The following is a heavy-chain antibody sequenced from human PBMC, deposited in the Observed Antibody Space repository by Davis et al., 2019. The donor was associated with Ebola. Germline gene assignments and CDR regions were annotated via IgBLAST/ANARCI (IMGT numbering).Heavy chain of an antibody. J-gene: IGHJ4*02. D-gene: IGHD3-16*01. CDR3: TKGGGAGGREDDY. Sequence: LSLTCAASGFTFSGSAMHWVRQASGKGLEWVGRIRSKANSYATAYAASVKGRFTISRDDSKNTAYLQMNSLKTEDTAVYYCTKGGGAGGREDDYWGQGTLVTVSS. V-gene: IGHV3-73*01. CDR2: IRSKANSYAT. CDR1: GFTFSGSA.